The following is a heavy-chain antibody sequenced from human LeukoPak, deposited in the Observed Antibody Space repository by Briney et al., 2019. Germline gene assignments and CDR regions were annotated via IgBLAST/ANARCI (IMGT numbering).Heavy chain of an antibody. J-gene: IGHJ4*02. CDR3: AKLVAAKRFEEFDY. CDR2: ISGSGGGT. D-gene: IGHD2-15*01. Sequence: PGGSLRLSCAASGFTFSIYAMTWVRQAPGKGLEWVSAISGSGGGTYYADSVKGRFTTSRDNSKNTLYLQMNSLRAEDTAVYYCAKLVAAKRFEEFDYWGQGTLVTVSS. CDR1: GFTFSIYA. V-gene: IGHV3-23*01.